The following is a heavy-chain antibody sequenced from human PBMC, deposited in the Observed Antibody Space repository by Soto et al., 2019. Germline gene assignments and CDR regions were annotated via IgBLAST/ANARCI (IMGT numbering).Heavy chain of an antibody. V-gene: IGHV3-11*01. D-gene: IGHD3-22*01. CDR3: ARDGRYYYESGGVNRFDY. CDR2: ISRSGNTI. CDR1: GFTFSDYN. Sequence: QVQLVESGGGLVKPGGSLRLSCAASGFTFSDYNINWIRQAPGKGLEWVSYISRSGNTIYYGDSVKGRFTISRDNAKNSLYLQMNSLRAEDTAIYYCARDGRYYYESGGVNRFDYWGQGTLVTVSS. J-gene: IGHJ4*02.